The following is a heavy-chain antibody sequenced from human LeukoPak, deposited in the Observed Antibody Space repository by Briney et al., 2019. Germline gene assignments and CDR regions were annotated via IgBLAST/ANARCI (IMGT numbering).Heavy chain of an antibody. V-gene: IGHV3-7*01. CDR1: GFTFSSYW. D-gene: IGHD5-18*01. J-gene: IGHJ4*02. CDR2: IKQDGSEK. CDR3: ARGASSGGDPGGDY. Sequence: PGGSLRLSCAASGFTFSSYWMSWVRQAPGKGLEWVANIKQDGSEKYYVDSVKGRFTISRDNAKNSLYLQMNSLRAEDTAVYYCARGASSGGDPGGDYWGQGTLVTVSS.